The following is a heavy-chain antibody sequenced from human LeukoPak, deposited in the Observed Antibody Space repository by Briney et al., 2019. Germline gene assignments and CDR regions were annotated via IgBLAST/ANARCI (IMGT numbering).Heavy chain of an antibody. V-gene: IGHV1-69*06. Sequence: SVKVSCKASGGTFSSYAISWVRQAPGQGVEWMGGIIPIFGTANYAQKFQGRVTITADKSTSTAYMELSSLRSEDTAVYYCASDTMYYYDSSGQEPNWFDPWGQGTLVTVSS. CDR2: IIPIFGTA. CDR3: ASDTMYYYDSSGQEPNWFDP. D-gene: IGHD3-22*01. CDR1: GGTFSSYA. J-gene: IGHJ5*02.